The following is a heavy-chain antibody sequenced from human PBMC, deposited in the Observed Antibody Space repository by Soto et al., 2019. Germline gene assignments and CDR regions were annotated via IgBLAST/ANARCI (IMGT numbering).Heavy chain of an antibody. V-gene: IGHV1-18*01. J-gene: IGHJ2*01. CDR3: ARGSDYGSSVDAGWYFDL. CDR2: ISAYNGNT. CDR1: GYTFTSYG. D-gene: IGHD6-13*01. Sequence: ASVKVSCKASGYTFTSYGISWVRQAPGQGLEWMGRISAYNGNTNYAQNLQGRVTMTTDTSTSTAYMVLRSLRSDDTAVYYCARGSDYGSSVDAGWYFDLWGRGTLVTVSS.